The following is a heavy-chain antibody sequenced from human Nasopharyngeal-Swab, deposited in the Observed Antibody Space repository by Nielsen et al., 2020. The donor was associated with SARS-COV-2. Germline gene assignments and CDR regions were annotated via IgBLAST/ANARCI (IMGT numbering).Heavy chain of an antibody. D-gene: IGHD3-22*01. J-gene: IGHJ4*02. V-gene: IGHV3-23*01. CDR1: GFTFSSYA. CDR3: ARYDDYYDSSGYAY. CDR2: ISGSGGST. Sequence: GSLRLSCAASGFTFSSYAMSWVRQAPGKGLEWVSVISGSGGSTYYADSVKGRFTTSRDNSKNTLYLQMNSLRAEDTAVYYCARYDDYYDSSGYAYWGQGTLVTVSS.